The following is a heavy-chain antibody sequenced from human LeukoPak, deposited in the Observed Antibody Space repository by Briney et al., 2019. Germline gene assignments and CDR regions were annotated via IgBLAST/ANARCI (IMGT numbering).Heavy chain of an antibody. J-gene: IGHJ4*02. Sequence: PGGSLRLSCAASGFTVSSNYMSWVRQAPGKGLEWVSVIYSGGSTYYADSVKGRFTISRDNSKNTLYLQMNSLRAEDTAVYYCARDLSLYCSGGSCYSLNYWGQGTLVTVSS. CDR1: GFTVSSNY. CDR3: ARDLSLYCSGGSCYSLNY. CDR2: IYSGGST. V-gene: IGHV3-66*01. D-gene: IGHD2-15*01.